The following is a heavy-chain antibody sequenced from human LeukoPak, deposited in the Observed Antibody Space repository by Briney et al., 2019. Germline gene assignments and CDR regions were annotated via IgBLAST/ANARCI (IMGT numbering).Heavy chain of an antibody. CDR1: GFTFSSYA. J-gene: IGHJ4*02. D-gene: IGHD4-17*01. Sequence: PGGSLRLSCAASGFTFSSYAMSWVRQAPGKGLEWVSAISGSGGSTYYADSVKGRFTISRDNSKNTLYLQMNSLRAEDTVVYYCAKDGSYRLTTVTYNDYWGQGTLVTVSS. CDR2: ISGSGGST. V-gene: IGHV3-23*01. CDR3: AKDGSYRLTTVTYNDY.